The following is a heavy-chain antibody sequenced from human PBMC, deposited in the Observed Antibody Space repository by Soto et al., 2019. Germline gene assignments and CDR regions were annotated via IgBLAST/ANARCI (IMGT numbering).Heavy chain of an antibody. J-gene: IGHJ4*02. CDR1: GFTFSTYT. CDR2: IGASGGST. CDR3: AHGQRSYVY. D-gene: IGHD1-26*01. Sequence: VRLLESGGGLAQPGESLRLSCAASGFTFSTYTMTWVRQAPGKGLEWVSSIGASGGSTFYADSVKGRFTISRDNSKNTLYLQMNSRRPEDTAVYYCAHGQRSYVYWGQGALVTVSS. V-gene: IGHV3-23*01.